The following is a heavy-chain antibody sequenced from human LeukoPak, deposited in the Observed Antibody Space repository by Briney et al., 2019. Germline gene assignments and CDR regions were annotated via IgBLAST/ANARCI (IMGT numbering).Heavy chain of an antibody. CDR2: IYHSGST. CDR3: AREPAPSGYGSGSYYKARKVSYYGMDV. V-gene: IGHV4-30-2*01. Sequence: SETLSLTCTVSGGSISSGGYYWSWIRQPPGKGLEWIGYIYHSGSTYYNPSLKSRVTISVDRSKNQFSLKLSSVTAADTAVYYCAREPAPSGYGSGSYYKARKVSYYGMDVWGQGTTVTVSS. D-gene: IGHD3-10*01. CDR1: GGSISSGGYY. J-gene: IGHJ6*02.